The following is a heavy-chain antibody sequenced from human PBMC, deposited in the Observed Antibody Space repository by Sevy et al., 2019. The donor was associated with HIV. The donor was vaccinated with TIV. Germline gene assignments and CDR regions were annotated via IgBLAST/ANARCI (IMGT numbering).Heavy chain of an antibody. J-gene: IGHJ4*02. CDR2: INPNSGGT. CDR1: GYTFTGYY. Sequence: ASVKVSCKASGYTFTGYYMHWVRQAPGQWLEWMGWINPNSGGTNYAQKLQGRVTMTRDTSISTAYMELSRLRADDTAVYYCARKGSKRIAAAGTIGYWGQGTLVTVSS. V-gene: IGHV1-2*02. CDR3: ARKGSKRIAAAGTIGY. D-gene: IGHD6-13*01.